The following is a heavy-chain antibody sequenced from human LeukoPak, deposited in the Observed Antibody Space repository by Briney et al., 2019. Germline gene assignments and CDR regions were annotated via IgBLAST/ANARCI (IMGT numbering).Heavy chain of an antibody. J-gene: IGHJ3*02. V-gene: IGHV3-21*01. CDR1: GFTFSSYS. CDR2: ISSSSSYI. CDR3: ARGEAVTGHDGAFDI. Sequence: GGSLRLSCAASGFTFSSYSMNWVRQAPGKGLEWVSSISSSSSYIYYADSVKGRFTISRDNAKNSLYLQMNSLRAEDTAVYYCARGEAVTGHDGAFDIWGQGTKVTVSS. D-gene: IGHD4-17*01.